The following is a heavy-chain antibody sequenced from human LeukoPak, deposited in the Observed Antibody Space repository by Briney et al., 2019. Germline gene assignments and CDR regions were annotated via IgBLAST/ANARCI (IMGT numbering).Heavy chain of an antibody. CDR1: GGSISSGGYY. CDR3: ARGPLTEWVTGDYYYYMDV. CDR2: IYHSGST. Sequence: PSETLSLTCTVSGGSISSGGYYWSRIRQPPGKGLEWIGYIYHSGSTYYNPSLKSRVTISVDRSKNQFSLKLSSVTAADTAVYYCARGPLTEWVTGDYYYYMDVWGKGTTVTVSS. J-gene: IGHJ6*03. V-gene: IGHV4-30-2*01. D-gene: IGHD3-3*01.